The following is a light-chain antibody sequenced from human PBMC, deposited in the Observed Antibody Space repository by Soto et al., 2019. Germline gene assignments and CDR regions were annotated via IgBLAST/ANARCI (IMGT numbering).Light chain of an antibody. V-gene: IGKV1-27*01. J-gene: IGKJ3*01. Sequence: DIQMTQSPTSLSASVGDRVTITCRASQGIRNYVAWYQQIPGKAPKLLIYAASNLQTGVPSRFSGSGSGTDFTLTINSLQPEDIATYYCQKYSSVPIFGPGTKVEIK. CDR1: QGIRNY. CDR3: QKYSSVPI. CDR2: AAS.